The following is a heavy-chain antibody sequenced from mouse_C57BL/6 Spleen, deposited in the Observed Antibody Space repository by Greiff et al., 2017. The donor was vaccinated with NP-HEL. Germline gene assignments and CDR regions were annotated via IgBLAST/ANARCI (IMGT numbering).Heavy chain of an antibody. CDR1: GYAFSSYW. J-gene: IGHJ3*01. Sequence: VQLQQSGAELVKPGASVKISCKASGYAFSSYWMNWVKQRPGKGLEWIGQIYPGDGDTNYNGKFKGKATLTADKSSRTAYMQLSSLTSEDSAVYFCARTAQATWAFAYWGQGTLVTVSA. D-gene: IGHD3-2*02. CDR3: ARTAQATWAFAY. CDR2: IYPGDGDT. V-gene: IGHV1-80*01.